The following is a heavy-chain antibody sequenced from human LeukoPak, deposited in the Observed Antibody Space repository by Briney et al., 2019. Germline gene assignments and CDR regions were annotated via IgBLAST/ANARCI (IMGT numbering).Heavy chain of an antibody. CDR1: GVSISTYY. CDR2: IHTSGST. J-gene: IGHJ4*02. CDR3: AREGSMTARPFVSIDY. V-gene: IGHV4-4*07. D-gene: IGHD6-6*01. Sequence: SETLSLTCTASGVSISTYYWSWIRQPAGKGLEWIGRIHTSGSTNYNPSLESRVIMSVDTSRKQFSLKLSSVTAADTAVYYCAREGSMTARPFVSIDYWGQGTLVTVSS.